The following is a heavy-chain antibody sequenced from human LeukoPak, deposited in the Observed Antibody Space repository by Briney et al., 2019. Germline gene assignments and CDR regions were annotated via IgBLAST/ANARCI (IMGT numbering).Heavy chain of an antibody. D-gene: IGHD6-6*01. V-gene: IGHV1-46*01. J-gene: IGHJ4*02. CDR1: GYTFTSYY. CDR2: INPSGGST. CDR3: ARGSSIAARPDY. Sequence: GASAKVSCKASGYTFTSYYMHWVRQAPGQGLEWMGIINPSGGSTSYAQKFQGRVTMTKDMSTSTVYMELSSLRSEDTAVYYCARGSSIAARPDYWGQGTLVTVSS.